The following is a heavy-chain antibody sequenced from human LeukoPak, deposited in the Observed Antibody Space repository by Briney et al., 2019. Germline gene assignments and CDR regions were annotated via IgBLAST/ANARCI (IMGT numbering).Heavy chain of an antibody. V-gene: IGHV4-39*07. J-gene: IGHJ4*02. CDR3: ARDGYYGSGSYYKAFDY. Sequence: PSETLSLTCTVSGGSISSSSYYWGWIRQPPGKGLEWIGEINHSGSTNYNPSLKSRVTISVDTSKNQFSLKLSSVTAADTAVYYCARDGYYGSGSYYKAFDYWGQGTLVTVSS. CDR2: INHSGST. D-gene: IGHD3-10*01. CDR1: GGSISSSSYY.